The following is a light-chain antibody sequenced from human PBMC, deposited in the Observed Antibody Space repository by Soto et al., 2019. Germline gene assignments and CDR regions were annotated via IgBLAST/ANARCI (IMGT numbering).Light chain of an antibody. CDR3: QQYGSSTPT. CDR2: GAS. CDR1: QSVSSSY. V-gene: IGKV3-20*01. J-gene: IGKJ1*01. Sequence: EIVLTQSPGTLSLSPGERATLSCRASQSVSSSYLAWYQQKPGQAPRLLIYGASSRATGIPDRCSGSGSGKDFTLTISRMEPEDFAVYYCQQYGSSTPTFGQGTKVEIK.